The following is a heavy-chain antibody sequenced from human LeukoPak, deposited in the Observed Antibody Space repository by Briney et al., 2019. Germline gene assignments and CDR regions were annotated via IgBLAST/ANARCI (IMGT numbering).Heavy chain of an antibody. CDR3: ARDPIVSVGDWYFDL. J-gene: IGHJ2*01. CDR2: IYYSGSTNYT. Sequence: SETLSLTCTVSGGSISSHYWSWIRQSPGKGLEWIGYIYYSGSTNYTNYNPSLKSRVTISVDASKNQFSLKLSSVTAADTAVYYCARDPIVSVGDWYFDLWGRGTLVTVSS. D-gene: IGHD3-16*02. CDR1: GGSISSHY. V-gene: IGHV4-59*11.